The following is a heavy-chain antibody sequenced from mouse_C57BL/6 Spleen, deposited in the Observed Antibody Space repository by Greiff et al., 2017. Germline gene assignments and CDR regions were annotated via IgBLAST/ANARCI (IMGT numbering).Heavy chain of an antibody. J-gene: IGHJ2*01. Sequence: VQLQQPGAELVMPGASVKLSCKASGYTFTSYWMHWVKQRPGQGLEWIGEIDPSDSYTNYNQKFKGKSTLTVDKSSSTAYMQLSSLTSEDSAVYYCARNGPYYFDYWGQGTTLTVSS. CDR1: GYTFTSYW. V-gene: IGHV1-69*01. CDR2: IDPSDSYT. CDR3: ARNGPYYFDY.